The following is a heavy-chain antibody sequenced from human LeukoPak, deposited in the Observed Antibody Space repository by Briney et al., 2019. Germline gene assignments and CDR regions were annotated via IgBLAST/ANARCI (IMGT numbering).Heavy chain of an antibody. CDR3: ARRSSSGWSWFDP. Sequence: KTSETLSLTCTVSGGSISSYYWSWIRQPPGKGLEWIGYIYYSGSTNYNPSLKSRVTISVDTSKNQFSLKLSSVTAADTAVYYCARRSSSGWSWFDPWGQGTLVTVSS. V-gene: IGHV4-59*08. CDR2: IYYSGST. D-gene: IGHD6-19*01. J-gene: IGHJ5*02. CDR1: GGSISSYY.